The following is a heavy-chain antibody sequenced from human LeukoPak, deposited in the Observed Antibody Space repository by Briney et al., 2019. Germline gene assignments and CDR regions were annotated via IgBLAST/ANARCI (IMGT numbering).Heavy chain of an antibody. V-gene: IGHV3-23*01. CDR2: IRGSGADK. CDR1: GFSFSTYS. D-gene: IGHD1/OR15-1a*01. J-gene: IGHJ4*02. Sequence: GGSLRLSCAASGFSFSTYSMSWVRQAPGKGLEWVSSIRGSGADKYYADSVKGRFSISRDNSQDTLSLQMNSLRAEDTAVYYCAKISWNGRGTFDWGRGTLVTVSS. CDR3: AKISWNGRGTFD.